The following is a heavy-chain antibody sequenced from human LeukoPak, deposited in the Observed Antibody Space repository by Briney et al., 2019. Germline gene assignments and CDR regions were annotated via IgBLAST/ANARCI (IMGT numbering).Heavy chain of an antibody. D-gene: IGHD3-3*01. J-gene: IGHJ4*02. Sequence: PSETLSLTCTVSGGSISSGDYYWSWIRQPPGKGLEWIGYIYYSGSTYYNPSLKSRVTISVDTSKNQFSLKLSSVTAADTAVYYCASSPRITIFGVVKGNYFDYWGQGTLVTVSS. CDR1: GGSISSGDYY. CDR2: IYYSGST. V-gene: IGHV4-30-4*08. CDR3: ASSPRITIFGVVKGNYFDY.